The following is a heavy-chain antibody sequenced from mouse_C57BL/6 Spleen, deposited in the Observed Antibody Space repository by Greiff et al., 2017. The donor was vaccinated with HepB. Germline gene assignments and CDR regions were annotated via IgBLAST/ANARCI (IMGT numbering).Heavy chain of an antibody. CDR2: IHPSDSDT. J-gene: IGHJ1*03. CDR3: AIWGSRAPYWYFDV. Sequence: VQLQQPGAELVKPGASVKVSCKASGYTFTSYWMHWVKQRPGQGLEWIVRIHPSDSDTNYNQKFKGKATLTVDKSSSTAYMQLSSLTSEDSAVYYCAIWGSRAPYWYFDVWGTGTTVTVSS. D-gene: IGHD1-1*01. V-gene: IGHV1-74*01. CDR1: GYTFTSYW.